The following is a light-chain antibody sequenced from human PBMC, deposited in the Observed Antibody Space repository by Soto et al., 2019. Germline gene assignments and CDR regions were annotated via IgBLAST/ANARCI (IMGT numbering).Light chain of an antibody. V-gene: IGKV1-39*01. J-gene: IGKJ1*01. Sequence: DIQMTQSPSSLSASVEDRVTITCRASQSISSYLNWYQQKPGKAPKLLIYAASSLQSGVPSRFSGSGSGTDFTLTISSLQPEDFATYYCQQSYSWTFGQGTKVDIK. CDR1: QSISSY. CDR2: AAS. CDR3: QQSYSWT.